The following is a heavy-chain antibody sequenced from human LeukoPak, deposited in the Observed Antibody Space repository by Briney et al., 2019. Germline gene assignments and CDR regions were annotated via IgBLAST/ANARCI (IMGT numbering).Heavy chain of an antibody. CDR1: GYTFTSYG. Sequence: ASVKVSCKASGYTFTSYGISWVRQAPGQGLEWMGWISAYNGNTNCAQKLQGRVTMTTDTSTSTAYMELRSLRSDDTAVYYCARTYYYDSSGWPHDYWGQGTLVTVSS. CDR3: ARTYYYDSSGWPHDY. J-gene: IGHJ4*02. CDR2: ISAYNGNT. D-gene: IGHD3-22*01. V-gene: IGHV1-18*01.